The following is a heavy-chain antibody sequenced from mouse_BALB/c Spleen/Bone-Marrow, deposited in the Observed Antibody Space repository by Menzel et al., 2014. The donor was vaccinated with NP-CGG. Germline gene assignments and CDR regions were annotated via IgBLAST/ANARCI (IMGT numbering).Heavy chain of an antibody. CDR1: GFTFSSYI. V-gene: IGHV5-12-2*01. CDR3: ARQGVYYGKTYYAMDY. J-gene: IGHJ4*01. CDR2: ISNGGGST. Sequence: DVMLVESGGGLVQPGGSLKISCAASGFTFSSYIMSWVRQTPEKRLEWVAYISNGGGSTYYPDTVKGRFTISRDNAKNPLYLQMISLKSEDTAMYYCARQGVYYGKTYYAMDYWGQGTSVTVSS. D-gene: IGHD2-1*01.